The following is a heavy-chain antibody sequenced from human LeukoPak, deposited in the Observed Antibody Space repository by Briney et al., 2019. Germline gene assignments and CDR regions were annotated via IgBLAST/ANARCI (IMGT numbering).Heavy chain of an antibody. CDR2: ISAYNGNT. CDR3: ARVAFPSRNNGMDV. D-gene: IGHD6-13*01. J-gene: IGHJ6*02. Sequence: ASVKVSCQASGYTFTHYGINWLRQAPGQGLEWMAWISAYNGNTNYAQNLQGRVTMTTDTSTGTAYMELRSLRSDDTAVYYCARVAFPSRNNGMDVWGQGTTVTVSS. CDR1: GYTFTHYG. V-gene: IGHV1-18*01.